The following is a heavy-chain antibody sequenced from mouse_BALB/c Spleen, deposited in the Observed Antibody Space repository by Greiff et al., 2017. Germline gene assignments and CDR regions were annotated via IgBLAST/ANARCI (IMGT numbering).Heavy chain of an antibody. Sequence: QVHVKQSGPELVKPGASVKMSCKASGYTFTDYVISWVKQRTGQGLEWIGEIYPGSGSTYYNEKFKGKATLTADKSSNTAYMQLSSLTSEDSAVYFCARRELGGSRYFDYWGQGTTLTVSS. CDR1: GYTFTDYV. J-gene: IGHJ2*01. V-gene: IGHV1-77*01. D-gene: IGHD4-1*01. CDR2: IYPGSGST. CDR3: ARRELGGSRYFDY.